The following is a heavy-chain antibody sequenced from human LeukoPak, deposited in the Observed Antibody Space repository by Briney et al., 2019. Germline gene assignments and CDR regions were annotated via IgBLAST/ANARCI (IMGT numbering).Heavy chain of an antibody. J-gene: IGHJ5*02. CDR3: AGYRGYGWFDP. CDR2: IKQDGCEK. D-gene: IGHD1-1*01. Sequence: GGSLRLSCAASGFTFSSYWMSWVRQAPGKGLEWVANIKQDGCEKYYVDSVKGRFTISRDNAKNSLYLQMNSLRAEDTAVYYCAGYRGYGWFDPWGQGTLVTVSS. V-gene: IGHV3-7*01. CDR1: GFTFSSYW.